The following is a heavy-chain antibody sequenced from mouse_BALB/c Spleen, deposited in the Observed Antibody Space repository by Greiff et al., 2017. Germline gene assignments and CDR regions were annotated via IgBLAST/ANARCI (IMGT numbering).Heavy chain of an antibody. CDR2: ISDGGSYT. Sequence: EVKVEESGGGLVKPGGSLKLSCAASGFTFSDYYMYWVRQTPEKRLEWVATISDGGSYTYYPDSMKGRFTISRDNAKNNPYLQMSSLTSEDTAVYYCGRALRVTVGYAMDYWGQGTSVTVSS. CDR3: GRALRVTVGYAMDY. J-gene: IGHJ4*01. V-gene: IGHV5-4*02. CDR1: GFTFSDYY. D-gene: IGHD1-1*01.